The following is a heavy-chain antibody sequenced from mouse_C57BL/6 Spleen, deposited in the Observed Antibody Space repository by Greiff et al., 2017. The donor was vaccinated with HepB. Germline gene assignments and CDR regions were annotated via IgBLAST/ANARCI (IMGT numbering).Heavy chain of an antibody. CDR3: AVYYGNWGDY. CDR2: IYPGGGYT. J-gene: IGHJ2*01. V-gene: IGHV1-63*01. D-gene: IGHD2-1*01. CDR1: GYTFTNYW. Sequence: VQLQQSGAELVRPGTSVKMSCKASGYTFTNYWIGWAKQRPGHGLEWIGDIYPGGGYTNYNEKFKGKATLTADKSSSTAYMQFSSLTSEDSAIYYCAVYYGNWGDYWGQGTTLTVSS.